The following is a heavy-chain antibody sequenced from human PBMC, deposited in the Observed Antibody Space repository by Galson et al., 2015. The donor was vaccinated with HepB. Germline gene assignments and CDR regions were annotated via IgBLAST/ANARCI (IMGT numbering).Heavy chain of an antibody. CDR1: GYTFTSYY. V-gene: IGHV1-46*01. Sequence: SVKVSCKASGYTFTSYYMHWVRQAPGQGLEWMGIINPSGGSTSYAQKFQGRVTMTRDTSTSTVYMELSSLRSEDTAVYYCARTPPPGGYCSSTSCYPTLPFDYWGQGTLVTVSS. CDR3: ARTPPPGGYCSSTSCYPTLPFDY. CDR2: INPSGGST. D-gene: IGHD2-2*01. J-gene: IGHJ4*02.